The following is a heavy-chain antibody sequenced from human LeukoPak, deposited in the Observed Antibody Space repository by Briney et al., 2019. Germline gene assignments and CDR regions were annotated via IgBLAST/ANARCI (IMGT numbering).Heavy chain of an antibody. J-gene: IGHJ6*03. CDR3: ARYSNYGDYYYYYMDV. V-gene: IGHV4-61*01. CDR2: IYYSGST. CDR1: GSSISSGYY. Sequence: PSETLSLTCTVSGSSISSGYYWGWIRQPPGTGLEWIGYIYYSGSTNYNPSLKSRVTISVDTSKNQFSLKLSSVTAADTAVYYCARYSNYGDYYYYYMDVWGKGTTVTVSS. D-gene: IGHD4-11*01.